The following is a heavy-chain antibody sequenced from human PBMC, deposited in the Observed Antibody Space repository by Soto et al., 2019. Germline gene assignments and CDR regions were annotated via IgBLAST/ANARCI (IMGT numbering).Heavy chain of an antibody. Sequence: PGGSLRLSCAASGFTFSSYWMSWVRQAPGKGLEWVANIKQDGSEKYYVDSVKGRFTISRDNAKNSLYLQMNSLRAEDTAVYYCARAVVPAAILYTWYFDLWGRGTLVTVSS. J-gene: IGHJ2*01. D-gene: IGHD2-2*01. V-gene: IGHV3-7*01. CDR3: ARAVVPAAILYTWYFDL. CDR2: IKQDGSEK. CDR1: GFTFSSYW.